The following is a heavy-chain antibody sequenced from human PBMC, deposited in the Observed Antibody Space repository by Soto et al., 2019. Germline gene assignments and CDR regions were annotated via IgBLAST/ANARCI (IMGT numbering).Heavy chain of an antibody. V-gene: IGHV3-23*01. D-gene: IGHD3-10*01. Sequence: GGSLRLSCAASGFTFSSYAMSWVRQAPGKGLEWVSAISGSGGSTYYADSVKGRFTISRDNSKNTLYLQMNSLRAEDTAVYYCAKDIRGGYYGSGSYYFDYWGQGTLVTVSS. CDR1: GFTFSSYA. CDR3: AKDIRGGYYGSGSYYFDY. CDR2: ISGSGGST. J-gene: IGHJ4*02.